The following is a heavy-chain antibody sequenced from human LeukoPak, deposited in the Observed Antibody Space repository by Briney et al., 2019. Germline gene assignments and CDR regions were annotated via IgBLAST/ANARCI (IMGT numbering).Heavy chain of an antibody. Sequence: GGSLRLSCAASGFTFSSHDMHWVRQATGKGLEWVSTIVTAGDTYYPGSVKGRFTISRENAKNSLYLQMNTLKAGDTAVYYCARGGPGYYLDYWGQGTLVTVSS. J-gene: IGHJ4*02. V-gene: IGHV3-13*01. CDR1: GFTFSSHD. CDR2: IVTAGDT. CDR3: ARGGPGYYLDY.